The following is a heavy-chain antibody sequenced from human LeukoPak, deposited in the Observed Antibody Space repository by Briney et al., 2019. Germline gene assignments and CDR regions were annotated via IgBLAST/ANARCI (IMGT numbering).Heavy chain of an antibody. Sequence: GGSLRLSCAASGFTFNSYAMYWVRQAPGKGLKWISGIFGSGGSPHYADSVKGRFTISRDNFQNTVYLQLGSLRVEDTAVYYCGKTTVGYSSGRYPGWPVDYWGQGALVTVSS. CDR3: GKTTVGYSSGRYPGWPVDY. D-gene: IGHD2-15*01. CDR1: GFTFNSYA. CDR2: IFGSGGSP. V-gene: IGHV3-23*01. J-gene: IGHJ4*02.